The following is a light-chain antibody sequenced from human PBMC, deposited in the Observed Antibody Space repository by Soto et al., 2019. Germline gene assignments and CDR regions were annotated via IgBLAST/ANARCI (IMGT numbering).Light chain of an antibody. J-gene: IGLJ1*01. CDR1: SSDVGGYDY. CDR2: QVS. Sequence: QSVLTQPASVSGSPGQTVTISCTGTSSDVGGYDYVSWYQQHPGKAPKAMIYQVSHRPSGVSNRFSGSKSGNTASLTISGLQAEDEADYYCSSYTSSSTPYVFGTGTKVTVL. CDR3: SSYTSSSTPYV. V-gene: IGLV2-14*01.